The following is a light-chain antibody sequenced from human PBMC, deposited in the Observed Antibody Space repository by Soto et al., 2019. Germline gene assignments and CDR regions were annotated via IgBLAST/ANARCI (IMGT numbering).Light chain of an antibody. CDR2: DVS. CDR1: STDVGGYNY. V-gene: IGLV2-11*01. Sequence: QSALTQPRSVSGSPGQSVTISCTGTSTDVGGYNYVSWYQQHPGKVPKLMLYDVSKRPSGVPDRFSGSKSGNTASLAIAGVQAEDEAGYCCCSYAGRDTLDVFGSGTKLTVL. CDR3: CSYAGRDTLDV. J-gene: IGLJ1*01.